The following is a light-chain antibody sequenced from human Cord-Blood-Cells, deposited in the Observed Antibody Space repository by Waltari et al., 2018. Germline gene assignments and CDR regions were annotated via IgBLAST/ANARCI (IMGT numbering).Light chain of an antibody. J-gene: IGLJ1*01. CDR3: SSYTSSSTYV. CDR2: DVS. CDR1: SSDVGGYNY. V-gene: IGLV2-14*03. Sequence: QSALTQPASVSGSSGQSITLPCTGTSSDVGGYNYVSWYQQHPGKAPKLMIYDVSNRPSGVSNRFSGSKSGNTASLTISGLQAEDEADYYCSSYTSSSTYVFGTGTKVTVL.